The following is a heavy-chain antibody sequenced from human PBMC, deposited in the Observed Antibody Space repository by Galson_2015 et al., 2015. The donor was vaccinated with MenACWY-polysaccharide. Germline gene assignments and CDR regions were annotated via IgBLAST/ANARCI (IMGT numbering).Heavy chain of an antibody. V-gene: IGHV3-23*01. CDR1: GFSFSSFH. Sequence: SLRLSCATSGFSFSSFHMSWVRQAPGKGLEWVSSVSTGGDSTKYSDSAKGRFTISRDNSKNTLFLQMNNLRAGDTAIYFCAKNAGGWYFDLWGRGTLVTVSS. CDR3: AKNAGGWYFDL. J-gene: IGHJ2*01. CDR2: VSTGGDST. D-gene: IGHD2-8*02.